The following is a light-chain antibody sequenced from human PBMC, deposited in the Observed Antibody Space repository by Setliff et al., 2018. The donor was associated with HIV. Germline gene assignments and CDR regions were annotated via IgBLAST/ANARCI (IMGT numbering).Light chain of an antibody. CDR1: SSDVGLYNF. J-gene: IGLJ1*01. CDR2: DVT. CDR3: ASFTGNRKFV. Sequence: QSVLTQPASVSGSPGQSITISCTGTSSDVGLYNFVSWYQQHPGKVPKLIIYDVTNRPSGISHRFSGAKSGNTASLTISGLQADDVADYYCASFTGNRKFVFGTGTKVTVL. V-gene: IGLV2-14*01.